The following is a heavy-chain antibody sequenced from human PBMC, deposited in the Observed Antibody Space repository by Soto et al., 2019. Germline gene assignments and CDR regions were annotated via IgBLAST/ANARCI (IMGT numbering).Heavy chain of an antibody. D-gene: IGHD6-19*01. CDR2: INHSGST. J-gene: IGHJ6*02. Sequence: QVQLQQWGAGLLKPSETLSLTCAVYGWSFSGYYWGWIRQPPGKGLEWIGEINHSGSTNYNPSLKSRVTISVDTSKNQFSLKLSAVAAADTAVYYCARFIAVAGRGYYYYGMDVWGQGTTVTV. CDR3: ARFIAVAGRGYYYYGMDV. CDR1: GWSFSGYY. V-gene: IGHV4-34*01.